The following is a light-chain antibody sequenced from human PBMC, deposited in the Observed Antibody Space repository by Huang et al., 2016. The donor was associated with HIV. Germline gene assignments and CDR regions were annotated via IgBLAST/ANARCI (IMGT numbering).Light chain of an antibody. J-gene: IGKJ3*01. CDR2: GAS. V-gene: IGKV3-11*01. CDR3: QQRDIWPLT. CDR1: ESVRNF. Sequence: EIVLTQSPATLSLSPGEGATLSCRANESVRNFLAWYQQKPGQAPRLLIHGASNRAAGVPTRFSGTGSGTYFTLTINSLEPEDFGFYYCQQRDIWPLTFGPGTKVDIK.